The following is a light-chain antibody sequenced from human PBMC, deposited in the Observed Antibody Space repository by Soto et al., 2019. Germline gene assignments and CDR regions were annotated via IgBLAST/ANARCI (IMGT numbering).Light chain of an antibody. V-gene: IGKV3-15*01. CDR1: PSVSSS. CDR3: QHFHNWPPWT. J-gene: IGKJ1*01. Sequence: EVVMTQSPDTLSVSPGQRATLSCRASPSVSSSLAWYQQKPGQAPSLLIYGASTRATGVPARFSGSGSGTGFTLTISSLQSEDVAVYYCQHFHNWPPWTFGQGTRVEIK. CDR2: GAS.